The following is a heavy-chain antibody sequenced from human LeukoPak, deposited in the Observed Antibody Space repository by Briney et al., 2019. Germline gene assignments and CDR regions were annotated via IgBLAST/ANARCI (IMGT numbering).Heavy chain of an antibody. V-gene: IGHV3-48*03. J-gene: IGHJ3*01. CDR1: GFTFSFYE. CDR3: ARNSGTYGDPFDL. D-gene: IGHD1-26*01. CDR2: ISRSDGTI. Sequence: QAGGSLRLSCVGSGFTFSFYEMNWVRQAPGRGLEWVSYISRSDGTIYYADSVKGRFTISRDNAKNSLYLQMNSLRAEDTAVYYCARNSGTYGDPFDLWGQGTVVTVSS.